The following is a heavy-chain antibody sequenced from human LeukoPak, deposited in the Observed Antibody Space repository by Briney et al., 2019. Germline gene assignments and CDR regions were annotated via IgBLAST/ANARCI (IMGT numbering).Heavy chain of an antibody. CDR2: INPNSGAT. CDR1: GYTLTDYY. V-gene: IGHV1-2*02. Sequence: ASVKVSCKASGYTLTDYYLHWVRQAPGHGLKWMGWINPNSGATHYAQSFQARVTMTRDTSIGSGYMELTGLESADTAVYYCARAPRRGGATSVPDYWGQGTLVTVSS. D-gene: IGHD1-26*01. CDR3: ARAPRRGGATSVPDY. J-gene: IGHJ4*02.